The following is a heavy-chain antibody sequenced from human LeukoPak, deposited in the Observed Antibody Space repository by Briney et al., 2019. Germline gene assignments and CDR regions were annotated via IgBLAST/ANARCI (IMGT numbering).Heavy chain of an antibody. CDR2: IYSGGST. V-gene: IGHV3-66*01. CDR1: GFTFSSYS. Sequence: GGSLRLSCAASGFTFSSYSMNWVRQAPGKGLEWVSIIYSGGSTYYADSVKGRFTISRDNSKNTLYLQMNSLRAEDTAVYYCAREDGRFGELYYNWFDPWGQGTLVTVSS. J-gene: IGHJ5*02. CDR3: AREDGRFGELYYNWFDP. D-gene: IGHD3-10*01.